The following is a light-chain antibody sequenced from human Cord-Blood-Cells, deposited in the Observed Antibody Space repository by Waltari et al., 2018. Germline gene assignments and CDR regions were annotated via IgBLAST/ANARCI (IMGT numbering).Light chain of an antibody. V-gene: IGKV3D-15*01. Sequence: EIVMTQSPATLSVSQGERATLSCRASQSVSSNLAWYQQKPGQARRLLIYGASTRATGIPARFSGSGSGTEFTLTISSLQSEDFAVYYCQQYNNWPLTFGGGTKVEIK. CDR3: QQYNNWPLT. J-gene: IGKJ4*01. CDR2: GAS. CDR1: QSVSSN.